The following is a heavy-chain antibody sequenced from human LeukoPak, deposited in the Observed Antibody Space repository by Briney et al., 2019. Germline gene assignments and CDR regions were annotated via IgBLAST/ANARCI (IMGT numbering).Heavy chain of an antibody. Sequence: GGSLRLSCAASGFTFSSYAMHWVRQAPGKGLEYVSAISSNGGSTYYANSVKGRFTISRDNSKNTLYLQMGSLRAEDVAVYYCARDYGGNSAFDYWGQGTLVTVSS. J-gene: IGHJ4*02. CDR3: ARDYGGNSAFDY. D-gene: IGHD4-17*01. CDR2: ISSNGGST. V-gene: IGHV3-64*01. CDR1: GFTFSSYA.